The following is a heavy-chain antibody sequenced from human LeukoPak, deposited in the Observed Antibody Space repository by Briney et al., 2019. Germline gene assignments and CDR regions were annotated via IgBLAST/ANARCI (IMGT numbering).Heavy chain of an antibody. CDR3: ASPVVPDAFDI. CDR1: GGTFSSYA. D-gene: IGHD2-15*01. Sequence: SVKVSCKASGGTFSSYAISWVRQAPGQGLEWTGGIIPIFGTANYAQKFQGRVTITADKSTSTAYMELSSLRSEDTAVYYCASPVVPDAFDIWGQGTMVTVSS. V-gene: IGHV1-69*06. CDR2: IIPIFGTA. J-gene: IGHJ3*02.